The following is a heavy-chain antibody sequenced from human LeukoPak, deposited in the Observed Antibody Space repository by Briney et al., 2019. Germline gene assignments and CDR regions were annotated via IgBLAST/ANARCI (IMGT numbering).Heavy chain of an antibody. CDR3: ARDPFSTVVVTTIRGDAFDI. D-gene: IGHD2-21*02. Sequence: SQTLSLTCAISGDSVSRNSAAWNWIRQSPSRGLEWLGRTYYRSKWYNDYAISVRSRITINPDTSKNQFSLQLNSVTPEDTAVYYCARDPFSTVVVTTIRGDAFDIWGQGTMVTVSS. J-gene: IGHJ3*02. CDR2: TYYRSKWYN. CDR1: GDSVSRNSAA. V-gene: IGHV6-1*01.